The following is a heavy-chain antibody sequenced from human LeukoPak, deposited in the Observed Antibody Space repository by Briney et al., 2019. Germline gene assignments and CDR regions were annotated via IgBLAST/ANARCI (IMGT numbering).Heavy chain of an antibody. CDR1: GFTFRSYE. CDR2: IRSSGSTI. V-gene: IGHV3-48*03. D-gene: IGHD3-10*02. Sequence: PGGSLRLSCAASGFTFRSYEMNWVRQAPGKGLEWVSYIRSSGSTIYYVDSVKGRFTISRDNAKNSLYLQMNSLRAEDTAVYYCAELGITMIGGVWGKGTTVTISS. CDR3: AELGITMIGGV. J-gene: IGHJ6*04.